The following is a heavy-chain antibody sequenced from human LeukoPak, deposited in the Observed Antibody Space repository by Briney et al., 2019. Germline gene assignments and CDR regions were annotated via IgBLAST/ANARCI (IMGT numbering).Heavy chain of an antibody. CDR3: ARCSGQLSPFDP. D-gene: IGHD2-15*01. Sequence: ASVKVSCKASGGTFISYTIRWVRQAPGQGLEWMGRIIPILGIANYVQKFQGRVTITADKSTSTAYMELSSLRSEDTAVYYCARCSGQLSPFDPWGQGTLVTVSS. CDR2: IIPILGIA. J-gene: IGHJ5*02. V-gene: IGHV1-69*02. CDR1: GGTFISYT.